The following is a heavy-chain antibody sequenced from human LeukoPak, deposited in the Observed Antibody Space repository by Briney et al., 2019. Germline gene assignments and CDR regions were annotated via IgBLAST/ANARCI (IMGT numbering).Heavy chain of an antibody. CDR2: ISGSAATT. D-gene: IGHD3-3*01. V-gene: IGHV3-23*01. CDR3: ARGSLAWSGTFDY. Sequence: GGSLRLSCAASGFTFSTYGMTWVRQAPGKGLEWVSAISGSAATTFYADSVKGRFTISRDNSRNTLYLQMNSLRAEDTTMYYCARGSLAWSGTFDYWGQGTLVTVSS. CDR1: GFTFSTYG. J-gene: IGHJ4*02.